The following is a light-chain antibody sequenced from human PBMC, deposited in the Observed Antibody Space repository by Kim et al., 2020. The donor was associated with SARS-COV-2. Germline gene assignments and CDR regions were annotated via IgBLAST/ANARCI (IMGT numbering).Light chain of an antibody. V-gene: IGKV3-15*01. CDR3: QQYNGWPPWT. CDR2: GAS. Sequence: SPGDRAPLSCRASQSVSSNLAWYHQKPGQAPSLLIYGASSRAAGIPARFSGGGSWAEFTLTISSLQSEEFAVYYCQQYNGWPPWTFGQGTKVDIK. J-gene: IGKJ1*01. CDR1: QSVSSN.